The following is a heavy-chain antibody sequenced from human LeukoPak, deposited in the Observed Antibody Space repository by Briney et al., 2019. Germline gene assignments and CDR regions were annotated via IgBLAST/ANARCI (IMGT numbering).Heavy chain of an antibody. CDR2: ISSSSSYI. D-gene: IGHD3-22*01. CDR1: GFTFSSYS. V-gene: IGHV3-21*01. J-gene: IGHJ3*02. Sequence: GGSLRLSCAASGFTFSSYSMNWVRQAPGKGLEWVASISSSSSYIYYADSVKGRFTISRDNAKNSLYLQMNSLRAEDTAVYYCAAPSAHYDSSGYSAGTSGAFDIWGQGTMVTVSS. CDR3: AAPSAHYDSSGYSAGTSGAFDI.